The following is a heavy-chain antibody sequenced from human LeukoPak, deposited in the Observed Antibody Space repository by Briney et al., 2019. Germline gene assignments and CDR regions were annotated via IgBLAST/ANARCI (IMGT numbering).Heavy chain of an antibody. V-gene: IGHV4-34*01. CDR3: ATSLAYCGGDCYSSDI. J-gene: IGHJ3*02. Sequence: SETPSLTCAVYGGSFSGYYWSWIRQPPGKGLEWIGEINHSGSTNYNPSLKSRVTISVDTSKNQFSLKLSSVTAADTAVYYCATSLAYCGGDCYSSDIWGQGTMVTVSS. CDR2: INHSGST. CDR1: GGSFSGYY. D-gene: IGHD2-21*02.